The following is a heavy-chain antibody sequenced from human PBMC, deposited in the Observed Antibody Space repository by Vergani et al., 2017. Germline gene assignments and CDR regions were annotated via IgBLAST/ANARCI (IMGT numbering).Heavy chain of an antibody. CDR1: GGSISSYY. CDR3: AREGSQYYVDY. V-gene: IGHV4-59*01. J-gene: IGHJ4*02. Sequence: QVQLQESGPGLVKPSETLSLTCTVSGGSISSYYWSWIRQPPGKGLEWIGYIYYSGSTNYNPSLKSRVTISVDKSKNQFSLELSAVTAADTAVYYCAREGSQYYVDYWGQGTLVTVSA. CDR2: IYYSGST.